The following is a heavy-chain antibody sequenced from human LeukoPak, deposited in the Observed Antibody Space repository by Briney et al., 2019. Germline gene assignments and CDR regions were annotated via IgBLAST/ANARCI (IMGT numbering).Heavy chain of an antibody. Sequence: ASVKVSCKASGYTFTRYYMHRVRQAPGQGLEWMGIINPSGGSTSYAQKFQGRVTMTRDTSTRIVYMELSSLRSEDTAVYYCARWGASRLALIYYYGMDVWGQGTTVTVSS. V-gene: IGHV1-46*01. CDR3: ARWGASRLALIYYYGMDV. CDR2: INPSGGST. CDR1: GYTFTRYY. D-gene: IGHD1-26*01. J-gene: IGHJ6*02.